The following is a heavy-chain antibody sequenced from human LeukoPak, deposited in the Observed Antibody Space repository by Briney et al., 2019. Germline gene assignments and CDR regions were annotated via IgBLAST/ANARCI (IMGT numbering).Heavy chain of an antibody. D-gene: IGHD2-15*01. Sequence: PSQTLSLTCTVSGASISSYYWSWIRQPAGKGLEWIGRIFTSGSTSYNPSLKSRVTMSVDTSKNQFSLKLSSVTAADTAVYYCARDAPGAGRGGWFDPWGQGTLVTVSS. J-gene: IGHJ5*02. V-gene: IGHV4-4*07. CDR2: IFTSGST. CDR1: GASISSYY. CDR3: ARDAPGAGRGGWFDP.